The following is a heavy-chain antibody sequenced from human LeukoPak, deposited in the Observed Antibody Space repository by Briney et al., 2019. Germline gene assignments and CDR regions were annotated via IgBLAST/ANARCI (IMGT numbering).Heavy chain of an antibody. CDR3: ATGPGIAVAVPFDY. CDR1: GYTFTGYY. D-gene: IGHD6-19*01. V-gene: IGHV1-2*06. J-gene: IGHJ4*02. Sequence: ASVKVSCKASGYTFTGYYMHWVRQAPGQGLEWMGRINPNSGGTIYAQKFQGRVTMTEDTSTDTAYMELSSLRSEDTAVYYCATGPGIAVAVPFDYWGQGTLVTVSS. CDR2: INPNSGGT.